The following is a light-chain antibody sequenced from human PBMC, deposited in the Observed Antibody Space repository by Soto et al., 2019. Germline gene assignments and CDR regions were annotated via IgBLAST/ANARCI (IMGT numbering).Light chain of an antibody. J-gene: IGLJ2*01. CDR1: SSDVGGYNY. Sequence: QSALTQPASVSGSPGQSITISCTGTSSDVGGYNYVSWYQQHPGKAPKLMIYDVTNRPSGVSNRFSGSKSGYTASLTISGLQAEDKADYYCSSYTSSSSRVFGGGTKLTVL. V-gene: IGLV2-14*01. CDR2: DVT. CDR3: SSYTSSSSRV.